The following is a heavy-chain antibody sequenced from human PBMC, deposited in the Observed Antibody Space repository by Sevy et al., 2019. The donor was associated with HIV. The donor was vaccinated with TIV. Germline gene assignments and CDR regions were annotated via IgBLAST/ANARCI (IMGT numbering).Heavy chain of an antibody. V-gene: IGHV3-30*03. D-gene: IGHD1-26*01. J-gene: IGHJ3*01. CDR1: GFTFSNYV. Sequence: GGSLRLSCAASGFTFSNYVIHWVRQAPGKGLEWVAVISVTGGSEYFADSVKGRFTIANDNNKKKLYLQMNSLRTEATAVYRCARGLRLGVCAFDFWGLGTLVTVSS. CDR2: ISVTGGSE. CDR3: ARGLRLGVCAFDF.